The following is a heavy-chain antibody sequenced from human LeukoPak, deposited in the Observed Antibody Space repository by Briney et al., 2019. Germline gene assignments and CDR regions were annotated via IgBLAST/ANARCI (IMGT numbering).Heavy chain of an antibody. CDR1: GGSFSGYY. Sequence: PSETLSLTCAVSGGSFSGYYWSWIRQPPGKGLEWIGEINHSGSTNYNPSLKSRVTISVDTSKNQFSLKLSSVTAADTAVYYCASRMVRGSDYWGQGTLVTVSS. D-gene: IGHD3-10*01. CDR3: ASRMVRGSDY. J-gene: IGHJ4*02. CDR2: INHSGST. V-gene: IGHV4-34*01.